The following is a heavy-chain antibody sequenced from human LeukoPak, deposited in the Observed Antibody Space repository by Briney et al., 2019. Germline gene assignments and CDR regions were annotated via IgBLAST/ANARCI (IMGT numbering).Heavy chain of an antibody. CDR2: IYPGDSDT. Sequence: GESLKISCKGSGYSFTSYWIGWVRQMPGKGLEWMGIIYPGDSDTRYSPSFQGQVTISADKSISTAYLQWSSLKASDTAMYYCARPVGAAAGGGSLSLWGQGTMVTVSS. CDR3: ARPVGAAAGGGSLSL. D-gene: IGHD6-13*01. V-gene: IGHV5-51*01. J-gene: IGHJ3*01. CDR1: GYSFTSYW.